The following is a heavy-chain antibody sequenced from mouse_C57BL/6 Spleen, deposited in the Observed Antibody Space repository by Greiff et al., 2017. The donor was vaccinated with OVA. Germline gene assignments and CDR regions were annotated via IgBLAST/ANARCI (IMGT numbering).Heavy chain of an antibody. V-gene: IGHV7-1*01. CDR1: GFTFSDFY. D-gene: IGHD2-2*01. Sequence: EVKVVESGGGLVQSGRSLRLSCATSGFTFSDFYMEWVRQAPGKGLEWIAASRNKANDYTTEYSASVKGRFIVSRDTSQSILYLQMNALRAEDTAIYYCAREGGYDWYFDVWGTGTTVTVSS. J-gene: IGHJ1*03. CDR3: AREGGYDWYFDV. CDR2: SRNKANDYTT.